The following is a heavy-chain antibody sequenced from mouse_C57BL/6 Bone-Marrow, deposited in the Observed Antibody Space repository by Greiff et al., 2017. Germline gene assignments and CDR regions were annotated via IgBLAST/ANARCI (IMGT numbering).Heavy chain of an antibody. CDR2: IYPGGGYT. CDR3: ARLNYDAMDY. J-gene: IGHJ4*01. CDR1: GYTFTNYW. Sequence: VQLQQSGAELVRPGTSVKMSCKASGYTFTNYWIGWAKQRPGHGLEWIGDIYPGGGYTNYNEKFKGKATLTADKSSSTAYMQFSSLTSDDSAIYYCARLNYDAMDYWGQGTSVTVSS. V-gene: IGHV1-63*01.